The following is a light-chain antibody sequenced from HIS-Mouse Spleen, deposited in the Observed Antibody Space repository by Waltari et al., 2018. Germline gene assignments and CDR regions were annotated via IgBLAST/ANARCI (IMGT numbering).Light chain of an antibody. CDR2: SNN. V-gene: IGLV1-44*01. J-gene: IGLJ2*01. Sequence: QSVLTQPPSASGTPGQRVTISCSESSSNIGSNTVNCYQQLPGTAPKLLSYSNNQRPAGVPDRFSGSKSGTSASLAISGLQSEDEADYYCAAWDDSLNGVVFGGGTKLTVL. CDR3: AAWDDSLNGVV. CDR1: SSNIGSNT.